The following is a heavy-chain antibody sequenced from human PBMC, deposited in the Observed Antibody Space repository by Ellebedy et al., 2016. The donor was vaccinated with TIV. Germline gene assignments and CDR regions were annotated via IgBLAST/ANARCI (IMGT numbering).Heavy chain of an antibody. J-gene: IGHJ4*02. CDR2: INPSGGST. CDR1: GYTFTGYY. Sequence: AASVKVSCKASGYTFTGYYMHWVRQAPGQGLEWMGIINPSGGSTTYTQKLQGRVTMTRDTSTRTVYMEPSSLRSEDTAVYYCARSRSSGWLHTPDYWGQGTLVTVSS. V-gene: IGHV1-46*04. CDR3: ARSRSSGWLHTPDY. D-gene: IGHD6-19*01.